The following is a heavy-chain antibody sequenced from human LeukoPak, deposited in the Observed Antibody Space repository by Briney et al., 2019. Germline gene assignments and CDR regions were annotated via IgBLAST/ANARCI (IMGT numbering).Heavy chain of an antibody. CDR1: GFTFSSYG. D-gene: IGHD6-13*01. CDR2: IWYDGSNK. Sequence: GSLRLSCAASGFTFSSYGMHWVRQAPGKGLEWVALIWYDGSNKYYADFVKGRFTISRDNSKNTLYLQMNSLRAEDTAVYYCARGEGSTSWYLSDYWGQGTLVTVSS. V-gene: IGHV3-33*01. J-gene: IGHJ4*02. CDR3: ARGEGSTSWYLSDY.